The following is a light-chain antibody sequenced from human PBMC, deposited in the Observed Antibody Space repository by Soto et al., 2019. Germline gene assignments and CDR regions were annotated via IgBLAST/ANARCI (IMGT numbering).Light chain of an antibody. CDR3: RSYTSSSHSHVV. CDR1: SSDVGGYNY. CDR2: EVS. J-gene: IGLJ2*01. Sequence: QSALTQPASVSGSPGQSITISCTGTSSDVGGYNYVSWYQQHPGKAPKLMIYEVSNRPSGVSNRFSGSKSGNTASLTISGLQAEDEGEYYCRSYTSSSHSHVVFGGGTQLTVL. V-gene: IGLV2-14*01.